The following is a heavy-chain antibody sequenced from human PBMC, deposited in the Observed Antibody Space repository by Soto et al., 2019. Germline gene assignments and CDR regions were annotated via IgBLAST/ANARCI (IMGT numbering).Heavy chain of an antibody. CDR3: ARTLLFLQWSYYFDY. V-gene: IGHV4-31*03. Sequence: SETLSLTCTVPNGSISSAGYYWSWIRQHPGKGLEWIGYIYYSESTYYNPSLKSRVTMSVDTSKNQFSLKLSSVTAADTAVYYCARTLLFLQWSYYFDYWGRGTLVTVSS. D-gene: IGHD3-3*01. CDR2: IYYSEST. J-gene: IGHJ4*02. CDR1: NGSISSAGYY.